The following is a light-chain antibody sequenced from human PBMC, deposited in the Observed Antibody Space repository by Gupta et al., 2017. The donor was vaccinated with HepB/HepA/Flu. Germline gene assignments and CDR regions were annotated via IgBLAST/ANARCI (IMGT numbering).Light chain of an antibody. CDR2: QDN. Sequence: SYELTQPPSVSVSPGQTASITCPGDILGEKYTCWYQRKSGQSPVLVIYQDNKRPSGIPERFSGSNSGNTATLTISGTQEMDEADYYCQAWDTSTLYVFGPGTKVTVL. J-gene: IGLJ1*01. V-gene: IGLV3-1*01. CDR1: ILGEKY. CDR3: QAWDTSTLYV.